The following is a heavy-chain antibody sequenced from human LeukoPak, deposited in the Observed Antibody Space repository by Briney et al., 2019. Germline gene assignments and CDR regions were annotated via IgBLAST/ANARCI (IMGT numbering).Heavy chain of an antibody. D-gene: IGHD6-19*01. V-gene: IGHV4-4*01. CDR1: GGSISSSNW. CDR2: IYHSGST. CDR3: ARVNPSGSRLQWLVRGDAFDI. Sequence: PSETLSLTCAVSGGSISSSNWWSWVRQPPGKGLEWIGEIYHSGSTNYNPSLKSRVTISVDKSKNQFSLKLSSVTAADTAVYCCARVNPSGSRLQWLVRGDAFDIWGQGAMVTVSS. J-gene: IGHJ3*02.